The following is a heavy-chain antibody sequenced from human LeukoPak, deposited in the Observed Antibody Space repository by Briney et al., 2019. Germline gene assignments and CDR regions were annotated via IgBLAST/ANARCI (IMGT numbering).Heavy chain of an antibody. CDR1: GYTFTRYY. J-gene: IGHJ6*02. CDR2: INPNSGGT. Sequence: ASVKVSCKASGYTFTRYYMHWVRQAPGQGREWMGWINPNSGGTNYAQKFQGRVTMTRDTSISTAYMELSRLRSDDTAVYYCARDYVGVVAATRYYYGMDVWGQGTTVTVSS. CDR3: ARDYVGVVAATRYYYGMDV. D-gene: IGHD2-15*01. V-gene: IGHV1-2*02.